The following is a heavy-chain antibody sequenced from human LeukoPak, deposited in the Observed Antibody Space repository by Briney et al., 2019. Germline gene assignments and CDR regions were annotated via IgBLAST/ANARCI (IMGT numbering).Heavy chain of an antibody. D-gene: IGHD2-15*01. V-gene: IGHV4-39*01. CDR3: ARGGAVVVVATNQGPFDY. CDR2: IYYTGSA. Sequence: SETLSLTCTVSSGSINSRSYNWGSIRQPPGKGLQWIGSIYYTGSAYQNPSPKSRVTISLDTSKDQFSLKLTSVTAADTAVYYCARGGAVVVVATNQGPFDYWGQRTLVTVSS. J-gene: IGHJ4*02. CDR1: SGSINSRSYN.